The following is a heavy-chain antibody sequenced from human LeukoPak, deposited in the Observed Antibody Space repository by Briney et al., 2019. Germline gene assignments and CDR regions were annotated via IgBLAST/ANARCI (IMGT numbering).Heavy chain of an antibody. Sequence: AGSLRLSCAASGFIFSKYGMHWVRQAPGKGLEWVAVIWDDGSNKYYADSVKGRFTISRDNSKNMLYLQMNSLRVEDMAVYYCVKWEFPLSHWGQGTLVTASS. CDR3: VKWEFPLSH. V-gene: IGHV3-33*06. CDR1: GFIFSKYG. CDR2: IWDDGSNK. D-gene: IGHD1-26*01. J-gene: IGHJ4*02.